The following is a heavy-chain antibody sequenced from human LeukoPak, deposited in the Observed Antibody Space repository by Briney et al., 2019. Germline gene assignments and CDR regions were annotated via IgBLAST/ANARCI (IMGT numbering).Heavy chain of an antibody. J-gene: IGHJ4*02. V-gene: IGHV3-30-3*01. D-gene: IGHD3-10*01. CDR2: ISYDGSNK. CDR3: ARDHRGVRDYSDY. CDR1: GFTFSSYA. Sequence: GRSLRLSCAASGFTFSSYAMHWVRQAPGKGLEWVAVISYDGSNKYYADSVKGRFTISRDNSKNTLYLQMNSLRAEDTAVYYCARDHRGVRDYSDYWGQGTLVTVSS.